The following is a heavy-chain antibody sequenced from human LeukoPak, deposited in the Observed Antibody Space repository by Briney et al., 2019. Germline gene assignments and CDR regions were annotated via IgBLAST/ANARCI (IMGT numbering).Heavy chain of an antibody. CDR1: GFTFSDYN. D-gene: IGHD6-13*01. CDR3: AKGTLSWYFDY. V-gene: IGHV3-48*01. Sequence: PGGSLRLSCAASGFTFSDYNMNWVRQAPGKGLEWVSYISSSGNSIYYADSVKGRFTISRDNAKNSLYLQMNTLTVEDTAVYYCAKGTLSWYFDYWGQGTLVTVSS. J-gene: IGHJ4*02. CDR2: ISSSGNSI.